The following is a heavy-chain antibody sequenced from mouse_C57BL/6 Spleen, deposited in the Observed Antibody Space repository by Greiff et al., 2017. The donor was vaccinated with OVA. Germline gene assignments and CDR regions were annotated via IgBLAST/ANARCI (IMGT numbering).Heavy chain of an antibody. CDR3: AREGGNFRWFAY. Sequence: QVQLKQSGAELARPGASVKLSCKASGYTFTSYGISWVKQRTGQGLEWIGEIYPRSGNTYYNEKFKGKATLTADKSSSTAYMELRSLTSEDSAVYVCAREGGNFRWFAYWGQGTLVTVSA. J-gene: IGHJ3*01. CDR2: IYPRSGNT. D-gene: IGHD2-1*01. CDR1: GYTFTSYG. V-gene: IGHV1-81*01.